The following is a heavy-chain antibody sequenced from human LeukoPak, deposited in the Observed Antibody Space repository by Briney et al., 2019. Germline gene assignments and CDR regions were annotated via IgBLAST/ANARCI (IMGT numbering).Heavy chain of an antibody. D-gene: IGHD6-19*01. CDR3: ARVTGRLVQSSFDF. Sequence: SGTLSLTCAVSGASISSRNYWSWVRQPPGKGLEWIGEIYRSGGTNYHPSLKRRVTISLDTSKNQFSLKLISVTAADTAIYYCARVTGRLVQSSFDFWGQGILVTVSS. CDR1: GASISSRNY. J-gene: IGHJ4*02. V-gene: IGHV4-4*02. CDR2: IYRSGGT.